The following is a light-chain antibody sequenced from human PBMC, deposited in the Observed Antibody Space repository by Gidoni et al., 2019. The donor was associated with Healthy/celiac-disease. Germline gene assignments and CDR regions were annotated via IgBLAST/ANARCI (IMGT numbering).Light chain of an antibody. V-gene: IGKV1-33*01. CDR1: QDISNY. J-gene: IGKJ4*01. CDR2: DAS. Sequence: DIQMTQSPSSLSASVGDRVTITCQASQDISNYLNWYQQKPGKAPKLLIYDASNLETGVPSRFSGSGSGTDFTLTISSLQPEEIATYYCQQYDNLPLTFGGGTKVEIK. CDR3: QQYDNLPLT.